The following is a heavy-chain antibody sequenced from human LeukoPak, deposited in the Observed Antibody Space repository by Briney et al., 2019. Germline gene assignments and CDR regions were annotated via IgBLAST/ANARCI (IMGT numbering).Heavy chain of an antibody. D-gene: IGHD1-26*01. V-gene: IGHV3-30*04. CDR2: ISYDGDRK. Sequence: PGGSLRLSCAASGFTFNTYVMHWLRQAPGKGLEWVTSISYDGDRKSYAESVKGRFTISRDNSKNTLDLEMNSLRPEDTALYFCXRNXPEWDLGTGLCSYWGQGTLVTVSS. CDR3: XRNXPEWDLGTGLCSY. J-gene: IGHJ4*02. CDR1: GFTFNTYV.